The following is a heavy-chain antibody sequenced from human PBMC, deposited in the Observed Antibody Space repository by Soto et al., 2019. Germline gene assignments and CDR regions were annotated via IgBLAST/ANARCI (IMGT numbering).Heavy chain of an antibody. CDR2: ISSSGSTI. CDR1: GFTFSSYS. J-gene: IGHJ3*02. CDR3: ARDLDCSGGSCYSEGAFDI. Sequence: EVQLVESGGGLVQPGGSLRLSCAASGFTFSSYSMNWVRQAPGKGLEWVSYISSSGSTIYYADSVKGRFTISRDNAKNSLYLQMNSLRAEDTAVYYCARDLDCSGGSCYSEGAFDIWGQGTMVTVSS. D-gene: IGHD2-15*01. V-gene: IGHV3-48*01.